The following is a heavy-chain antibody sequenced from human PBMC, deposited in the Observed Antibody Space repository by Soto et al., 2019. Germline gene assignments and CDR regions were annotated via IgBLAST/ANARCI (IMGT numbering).Heavy chain of an antibody. V-gene: IGHV4-30-2*01. CDR3: ARGMGTGDLDYYYYGMDV. D-gene: IGHD7-27*01. J-gene: IGHJ6*02. Sequence: SETLSLTCAVSGGSISSGGYSWSWIRQPPGKGLEWIGYIYHSGSTYYNPSLKSRVTISVDRSKNQFSLKLSSVTAADTAVYYCARGMGTGDLDYYYYGMDVWGQGTTVTVS. CDR1: GGSISSGGYS. CDR2: IYHSGST.